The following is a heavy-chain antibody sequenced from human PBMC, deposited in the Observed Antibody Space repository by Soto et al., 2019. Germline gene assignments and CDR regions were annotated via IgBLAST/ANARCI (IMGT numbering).Heavy chain of an antibody. CDR3: AKAFGYSSTWFARNWFDP. CDR2: ISGSGDRT. J-gene: IGHJ5*02. D-gene: IGHD6-13*01. V-gene: IGHV3-23*01. CDR1: GLTFTNSA. Sequence: GGSLRLSCAASGLTFTNSAMSWVRQAPGKGLEWVSAISGSGDRTSYVDSVKGRFTISRDDSTNTLYLQMSSLRAEDTAVYYCAKAFGYSSTWFARNWFDPWGQGTLVTVPS.